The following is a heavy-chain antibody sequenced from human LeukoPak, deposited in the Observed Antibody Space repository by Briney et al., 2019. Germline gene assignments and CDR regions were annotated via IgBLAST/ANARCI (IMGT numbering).Heavy chain of an antibody. Sequence: GSLRLSCADSGFTFSRYSMNWARQAPGKGLEWVSYISSNSNTIYYADSVKGRFTISRDNGKNSLYLQMNSLRAEDTAVYYCARDLQGSYYYGMDVWGQGTTVIVSS. CDR1: GFTFSRYS. CDR2: ISSNSNTI. V-gene: IGHV3-48*01. CDR3: ARDLQGSYYYGMDV. J-gene: IGHJ6*02. D-gene: IGHD2-15*01.